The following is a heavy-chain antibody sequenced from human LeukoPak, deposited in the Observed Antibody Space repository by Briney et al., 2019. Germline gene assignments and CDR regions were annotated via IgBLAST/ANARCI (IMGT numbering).Heavy chain of an antibody. CDR2: ISGSGGST. J-gene: IGHJ6*03. Sequence: GGSLRLSCAASGFTFSSYGMSWVRQAPGKGLEWVSAISGSGGSTYYADSVKGRFTISRDNSKNTLYLQMNSLRAEDTAVYYCAKSQPDYYYYYYMDVWGKGTTVTVSS. CDR3: AKSQPDYYYYYYMDV. CDR1: GFTFSSYG. D-gene: IGHD5-18*01. V-gene: IGHV3-23*01.